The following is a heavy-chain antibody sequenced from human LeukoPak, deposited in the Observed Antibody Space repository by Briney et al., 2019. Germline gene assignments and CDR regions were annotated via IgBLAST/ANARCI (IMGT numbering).Heavy chain of an antibody. CDR1: GFTFSNAW. CDR2: IKPDGSEK. V-gene: IGHV3-7*01. CDR3: ARDQTPFV. Sequence: PGGSLRLSCAASGFTFSNAWMTWVRQAPGKGLEWVANIKPDGSEKYYVDSVKGRFTISRDNAKNSLYLQMNSLRAEDTAVYYCARDQTPFVWGQGTLVTVSS. J-gene: IGHJ4*02.